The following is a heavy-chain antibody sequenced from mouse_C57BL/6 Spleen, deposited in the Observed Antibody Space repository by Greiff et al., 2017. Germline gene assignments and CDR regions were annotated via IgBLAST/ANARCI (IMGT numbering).Heavy chain of an antibody. V-gene: IGHV1-64*01. CDR3: ACGYGSSYGYFDV. CDR2: IHPNSGST. CDR1: GYTFTSYW. D-gene: IGHD1-1*01. Sequence: QVQLQQPGAELVKPGASVKLSCKASGYTFTSYWMHWVKQRPGQGLEWIGMIHPNSGSTNYNEKFKSKATLTVDKSSSTAYMQLSSLTSEDSAVYYCACGYGSSYGYFDVGGTGTTVTVAS. J-gene: IGHJ1*03.